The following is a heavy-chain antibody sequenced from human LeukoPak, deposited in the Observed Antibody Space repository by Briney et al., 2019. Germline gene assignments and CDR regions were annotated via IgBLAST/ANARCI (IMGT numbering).Heavy chain of an antibody. V-gene: IGHV3-53*01. Sequence: GGSLRLSCVSSGFTVSTYYMNWVRQAPGKGLEWVSIHYSGETTYYADPVKGRFIVSRGITKNMLFHHMTPLEAEDTAVYYWAKVGDHYHWFLDLWGRGTLVTVSS. J-gene: IGHJ2*01. CDR3: AKVGDHYHWFLDL. CDR2: HYSGETT. CDR1: GFTVSTYY. D-gene: IGHD3-10*01.